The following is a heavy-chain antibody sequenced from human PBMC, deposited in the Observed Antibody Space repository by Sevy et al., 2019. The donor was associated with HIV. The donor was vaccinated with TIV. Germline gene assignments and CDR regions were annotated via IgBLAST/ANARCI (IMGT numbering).Heavy chain of an antibody. V-gene: IGHV3-53*01. D-gene: IGHD3-3*01. CDR2: INSGGST. CDR1: GFTVSSSY. Sequence: GGSLRLSCAASGFTVSSSYMTWVREPPGKGLEWVSVINSGGSTYYADSVKGRLTISRDNSKNTLYLQMNNLWADDTAVYYCARGRGVFGAVAINWFDPWGQGALVTVSS. J-gene: IGHJ5*02. CDR3: ARGRGVFGAVAINWFDP.